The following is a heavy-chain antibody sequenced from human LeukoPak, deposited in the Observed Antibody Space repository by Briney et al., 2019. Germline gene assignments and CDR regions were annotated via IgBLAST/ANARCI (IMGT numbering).Heavy chain of an antibody. CDR1: AFTFSSNW. D-gene: IGHD2-15*01. V-gene: IGHV3-7*01. CDR3: ARDRTPLGGMDV. J-gene: IGHJ6*02. Sequence: GGSLRLSCSASAFTFSSNWMSWVRQAPGKGLEWVANINQDGSEKYYVDSVKGRFTIYRDNAKNSLDLQMNSLRDEDTAVYYCARDRTPLGGMDVWGQGTTVTVSS. CDR2: INQDGSEK.